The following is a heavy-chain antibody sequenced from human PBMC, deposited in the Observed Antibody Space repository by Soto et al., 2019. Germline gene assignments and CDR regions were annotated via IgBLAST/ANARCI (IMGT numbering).Heavy chain of an antibody. V-gene: IGHV1-18*04. CDR2: ISAYNGNT. J-gene: IGHJ5*02. D-gene: IGHD3-22*01. Sequence: ASVKVSCKASGYTFTSYGISWVRQAPGQGLEWMGWISAYNGNTNYAQKLQGRVTMTTDTYTSTAYMELRSLRSDDTAVYYSARVLFRGYYYDSSGYPWGQGTLVTVSS. CDR1: GYTFTSYG. CDR3: ARVLFRGYYYDSSGYP.